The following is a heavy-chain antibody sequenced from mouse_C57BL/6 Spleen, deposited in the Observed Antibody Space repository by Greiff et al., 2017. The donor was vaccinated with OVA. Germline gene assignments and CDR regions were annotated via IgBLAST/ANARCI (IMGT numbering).Heavy chain of an antibody. CDR1: GYTFTTYP. J-gene: IGHJ4*01. V-gene: IGHV1-47*01. D-gene: IGHD2-5*01. CDR2: FHPYNDDT. CDR3: ARRTYYSNYDAMDY. Sequence: LQESGAELVKPGASVKMSCKASGYTFTTYPIEWMKQNHGKSLEWIGNFHPYNDDTKYNEKFKGKATLTVEKSSSTVYLELSRLTSDDSAVYYCARRTYYSNYDAMDYWGQGTSVTVSS.